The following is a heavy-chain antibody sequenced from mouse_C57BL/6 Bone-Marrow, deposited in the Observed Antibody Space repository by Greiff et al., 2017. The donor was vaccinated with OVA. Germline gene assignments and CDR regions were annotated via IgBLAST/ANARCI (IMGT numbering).Heavy chain of an antibody. CDR1: GYAFSSSW. CDR3: ARYFDY. V-gene: IGHV1-82*01. J-gene: IGHJ2*01. CDR2: ISPGDGDT. Sequence: QVQLKESGPELVKPGASVKISCTASGYAFSSSWMNWVKQRPGKGLEWIGRISPGDGDTNYNGTFKGKATLTADKSSSTAYMQLSSLTSEDSAVSCCARYFDYWGQGTTLTVSS.